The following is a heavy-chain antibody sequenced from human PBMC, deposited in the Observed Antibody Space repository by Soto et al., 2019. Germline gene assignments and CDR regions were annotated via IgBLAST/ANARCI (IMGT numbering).Heavy chain of an antibody. D-gene: IGHD2-2*03. CDR2: IHYNGNT. V-gene: IGHV4-59*01. CDR1: GDSMSSYS. Sequence: PSETLSLTCTVSGDSMSSYSWSWIRQPPGEGLEWIGNIHYNGNTKYSPSLKSRVTMSVDTSKNHFSLKLISVTTADTAVYFCAREGNLGRWIQPLDSWGQGTLATVSS. J-gene: IGHJ4*02. CDR3: AREGNLGRWIQPLDS.